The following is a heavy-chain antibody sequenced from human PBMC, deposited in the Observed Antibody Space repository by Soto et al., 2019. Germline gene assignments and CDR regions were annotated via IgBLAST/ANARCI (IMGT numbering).Heavy chain of an antibody. CDR1: GFTFSTYA. V-gene: IGHV3-23*01. J-gene: IGHJ3*02. CDR3: AHSRAYGVFDAYEI. CDR2: LTPSGGET. D-gene: IGHD4-17*01. Sequence: GGSLRLSCVASGFTFSTYAMSWVRQAPGKGLEWVSALTPSGGETFYADSVKGRFTISRDNSMNALYLQMNSLRIEDTAVYYCAHSRAYGVFDAYEIWRQGTMGTV.